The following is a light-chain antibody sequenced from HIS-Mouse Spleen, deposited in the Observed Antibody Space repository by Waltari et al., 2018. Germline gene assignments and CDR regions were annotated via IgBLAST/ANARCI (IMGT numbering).Light chain of an antibody. CDR3: QAWDSSTDVV. J-gene: IGLJ2*01. CDR1: KLGDKY. Sequence: SYELTQPPSVSVSPGQTASITCSGDKLGDKYACWYQQKPGQSPVLVIYQDSKRPSGITERFSGSNAGNTATLTISGTQAMDEADYYCQAWDSSTDVVFGGGTKLTVL. V-gene: IGLV3-1*01. CDR2: QDS.